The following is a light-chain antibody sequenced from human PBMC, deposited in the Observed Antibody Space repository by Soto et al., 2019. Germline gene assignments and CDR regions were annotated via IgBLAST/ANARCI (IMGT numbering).Light chain of an antibody. CDR3: QQYFSSPLT. CDR1: QSISYSSINKNY. Sequence: DIVMTQSPDSLALSLGERATIHCKSSQSISYSSINKNYLAWYKQRPGQPPKVLFYWASTRQSGVPDRLSASGSGTDFTLIITSLQEEDVAVYYCQQYFSSPLTFGWGTKVDIK. V-gene: IGKV4-1*01. CDR2: WAS. J-gene: IGKJ4*01.